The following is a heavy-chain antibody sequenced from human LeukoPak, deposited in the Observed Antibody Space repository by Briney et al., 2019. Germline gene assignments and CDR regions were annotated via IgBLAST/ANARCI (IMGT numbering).Heavy chain of an antibody. D-gene: IGHD3-22*01. J-gene: IGHJ4*02. CDR1: GFTFSSYS. CDR3: ARVGSQYDSSGYPY. V-gene: IGHV3-30*02. CDR2: IRYDGTNK. Sequence: GGSLRLSCAASGFTFSSYSMNWVRQAPGKGLEWVAFIRYDGTNKYYADSVKGRFTISRDNSKNTLYLQMNSLRAEDTAVYYCARVGSQYDSSGYPYWGQGTLVTVSS.